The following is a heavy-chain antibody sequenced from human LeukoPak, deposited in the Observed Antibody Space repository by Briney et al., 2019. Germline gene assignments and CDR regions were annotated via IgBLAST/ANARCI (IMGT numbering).Heavy chain of an antibody. CDR2: IKQDGSEK. J-gene: IGHJ3*02. Sequence: AGSLRLSCAASGFTFSSYWMSWVRQAPGKGLEWVANIKQDGSEKYYVDSVKGRFTISRDNAKNSLYLQMNSLRAEDTAVYYCARVIKKGRYFDWFDAFDIWGQGTMVTVSS. D-gene: IGHD3-9*01. CDR3: ARVIKKGRYFDWFDAFDI. V-gene: IGHV3-7*05. CDR1: GFTFSSYW.